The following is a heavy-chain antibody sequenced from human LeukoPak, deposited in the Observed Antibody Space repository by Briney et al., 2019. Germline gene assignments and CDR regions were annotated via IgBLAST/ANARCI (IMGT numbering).Heavy chain of an antibody. J-gene: IGHJ5*02. D-gene: IGHD6-13*01. CDR3: ARRETYSSSSSGKRNWFDP. CDR1: GGSFSGYY. CDR2: INHSGST. Sequence: SETLSLTCAVYGGSFSGYYWSWIRQPPGKGLEWIGEINHSGSTNYNPSLKSRVTISVDTSKNQFSLKLSSVTAADTAAYYCARRETYSSSSSGKRNWFDPWGQGTLVTVSS. V-gene: IGHV4-34*01.